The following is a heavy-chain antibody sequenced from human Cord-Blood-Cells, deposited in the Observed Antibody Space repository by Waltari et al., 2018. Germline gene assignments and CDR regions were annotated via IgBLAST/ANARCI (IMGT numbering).Heavy chain of an antibody. J-gene: IGHJ5*02. V-gene: IGHV4-4*02. Sequence: QVQLQESGPGLVKPSGTLSLTCAVSGGSISSSNWWSWVRQPPGKGLEWIGEIYHSGSTNYNPALKSRVTISLDKSKNQFSLKLSSVTAADTAVYYCARDAYDFWSGYYNWFDPWGQGTLVTVSS. D-gene: IGHD3-3*01. CDR1: GGSISSSNW. CDR2: IYHSGST. CDR3: ARDAYDFWSGYYNWFDP.